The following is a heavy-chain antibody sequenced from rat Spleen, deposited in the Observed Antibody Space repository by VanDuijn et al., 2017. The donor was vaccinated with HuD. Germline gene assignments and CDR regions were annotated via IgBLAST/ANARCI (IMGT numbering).Heavy chain of an antibody. CDR1: GFTFNKYW. J-gene: IGHJ2*01. V-gene: IGHV5-31*01. CDR3: ARRHYGYTDYFDY. D-gene: IGHD1-9*01. CDR2: ITIPGDKI. Sequence: EVQLVESGGGLVQPGGSLKLSCVASGFTFNKYWMAWIRQAPGKGLEWIATITIPGDKIYYSDSVKGRFTISRDNAQNTLSLQMDSLRSEDTATYYCARRHYGYTDYFDYWGQGVMVTVSS.